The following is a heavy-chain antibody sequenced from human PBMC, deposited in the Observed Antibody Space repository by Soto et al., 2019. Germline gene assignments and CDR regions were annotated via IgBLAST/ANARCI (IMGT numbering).Heavy chain of an antibody. V-gene: IGHV3-15*01. CDR2: IKSKTHGGTT. Sequence: GSLRLSCAASGFTFSNAWMSWVRQAPGKGLEWVGRIKSKTHGGTTDYAAPVKGRFTISRDDSKNTLYLQMNSLKTEDTAVYYCTTGPSRDYWGQGTLVTVSS. CDR1: GFTFSNAW. J-gene: IGHJ4*02. D-gene: IGHD2-2*01. CDR3: TTGPSRDY.